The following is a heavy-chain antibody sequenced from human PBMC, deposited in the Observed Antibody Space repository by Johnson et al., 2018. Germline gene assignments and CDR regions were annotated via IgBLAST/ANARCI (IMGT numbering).Heavy chain of an antibody. J-gene: IGHJ3*02. CDR1: GFTFSSYS. CDR2: ISSSSSTI. Sequence: VQLVQSGGGLVQPGGSLRLSCAASGFTFSSYSMNWVRQAPGKGLEWVSYISSSSSTIYYADSVKGRFTISRDNAKNSLYLQMNSLRAEDTAVYYCAREVDNEACDIWGQGTMVTVSS. V-gene: IGHV3-48*01. D-gene: IGHD3-22*01. CDR3: AREVDNEACDI.